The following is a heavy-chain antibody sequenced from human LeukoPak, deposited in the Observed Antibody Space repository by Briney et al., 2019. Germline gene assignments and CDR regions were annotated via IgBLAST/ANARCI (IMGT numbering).Heavy chain of an antibody. CDR2: VSKTGNT. Sequence: SETLSLTCTVSSASVTTHYWAWIRQPPGKGLGWIGFVSKTGNTNYNPSLKSRVTISADTSKNIFSLKLRTLPAADTAVYFCARRGAPSKLYYFDSWGPGTLVIVSS. CDR1: SASVTTHY. V-gene: IGHV4-59*08. D-gene: IGHD1-26*01. CDR3: ARRGAPSKLYYFDS. J-gene: IGHJ4*02.